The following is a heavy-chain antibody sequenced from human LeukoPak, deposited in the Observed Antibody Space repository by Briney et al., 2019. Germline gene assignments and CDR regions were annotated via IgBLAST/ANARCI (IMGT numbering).Heavy chain of an antibody. D-gene: IGHD4-17*01. CDR2: ISSSSSYI. Sequence: PGGSLRLSCAVSEFTLSDHYMNWVRQAPGKGLEWVSSISSSSSYIYYADSVKGRFTISRDNAKNSLYLQMNSLRAEDTAVYYCARAKVDYGDAFDIWGQGTMVTVSS. J-gene: IGHJ3*02. CDR1: EFTLSDHY. V-gene: IGHV3-21*01. CDR3: ARAKVDYGDAFDI.